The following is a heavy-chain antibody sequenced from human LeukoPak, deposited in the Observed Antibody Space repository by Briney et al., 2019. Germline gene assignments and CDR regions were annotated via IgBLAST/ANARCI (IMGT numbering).Heavy chain of an antibody. V-gene: IGHV4-59*01. D-gene: IGHD1-26*01. Sequence: SETLSLTCTVSGGSISSYYWSWIRQPPGKGLEWIGYIYYSGSTNYNPSLKSRVTISVDTSKNQFSLKLSSVTAADTAVYYCAREPPGGIVANDYWGQGTLVTVSS. CDR2: IYYSGST. J-gene: IGHJ4*02. CDR3: AREPPGGIVANDY. CDR1: GGSISSYY.